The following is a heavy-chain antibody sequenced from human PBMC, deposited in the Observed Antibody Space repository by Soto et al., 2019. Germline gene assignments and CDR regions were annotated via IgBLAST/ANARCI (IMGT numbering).Heavy chain of an antibody. CDR3: ATDQGYSGNYYARPAFDY. Sequence: EVQLLESGGGLVQPGGSLRLSCAASAFTFSSYALIWVRQAPGKGLEWVSAISGRDGTTYYADSVKGRFTISRDNSKNALYLQMNSLRAEDTAVYYCATDQGYSGNYYARPAFDYWGQGTLVTVSS. J-gene: IGHJ4*02. V-gene: IGHV3-23*01. CDR1: AFTFSSYA. D-gene: IGHD1-26*01. CDR2: ISGRDGTT.